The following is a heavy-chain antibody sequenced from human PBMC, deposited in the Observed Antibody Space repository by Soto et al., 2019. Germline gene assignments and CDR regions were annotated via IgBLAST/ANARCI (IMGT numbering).Heavy chain of an antibody. V-gene: IGHV3-74*01. D-gene: IGHD3-3*01. CDR1: GFTFSSYW. J-gene: IGHJ5*02. Sequence: PGGALRLSCSASGFTFSSYWMHWVRQAPGKGLVWVSRINSDGSSTSYADSVKGRFTISRDNAKNTLYLQMNSLRAEDTAVYYCARDLDYPNWFDPWGQGTLVTVSS. CDR3: ARDLDYPNWFDP. CDR2: INSDGSST.